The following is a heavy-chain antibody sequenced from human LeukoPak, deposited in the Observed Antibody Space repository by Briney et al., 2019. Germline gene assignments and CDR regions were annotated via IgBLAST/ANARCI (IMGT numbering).Heavy chain of an antibody. CDR3: VGGAVYYFDC. CDR2: IRNKANSYTT. V-gene: IGHV3-72*01. CDR1: GFTFSDHY. J-gene: IGHJ4*02. Sequence: PGGSLRLSCAASGFTFSDHYMDWVCQAPGKGLEWVGRIRNKANSYTTEYAASVKGRFTVSRDNSKNSLYLQMNSLKTEDTAVYYCVGGAVYYFDCWGQGTLVTVSS.